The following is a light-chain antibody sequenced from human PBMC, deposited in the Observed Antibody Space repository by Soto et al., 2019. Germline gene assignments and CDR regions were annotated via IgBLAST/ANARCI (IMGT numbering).Light chain of an antibody. J-gene: IGLJ1*01. Sequence: SVLAQPASVSGSPGQSITISCTGTSSDVGGYNYVSWYQQHPGKAPKLMIYDVSNRPSGVSNRFSGSKSGNTASLTISGLQAEDEADYYCSSYTSSSTDNDVLGTGTKVTVL. CDR2: DVS. CDR3: SSYTSSSTDNDV. V-gene: IGLV2-14*01. CDR1: SSDVGGYNY.